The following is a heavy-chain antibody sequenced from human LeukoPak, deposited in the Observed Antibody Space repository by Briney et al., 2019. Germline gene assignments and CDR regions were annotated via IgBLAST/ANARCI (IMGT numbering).Heavy chain of an antibody. V-gene: IGHV4-59*01. Sequence: KPSETLSLTCTVSGGSISNYYWSWIRQPPGKGLEWIGYIYYSGTTNYNPSLKSRVTISVDTSKNQFSLKLNSVTAADTAVYYCARGVYIAAAQYGYWGRGTLVTVSS. J-gene: IGHJ4*02. CDR2: IYYSGTT. CDR3: ARGVYIAAAQYGY. CDR1: GGSISNYY. D-gene: IGHD6-13*01.